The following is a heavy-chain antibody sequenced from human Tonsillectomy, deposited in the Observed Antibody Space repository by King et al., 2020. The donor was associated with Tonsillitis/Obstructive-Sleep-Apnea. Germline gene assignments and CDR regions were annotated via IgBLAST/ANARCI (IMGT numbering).Heavy chain of an antibody. CDR3: ARRHSVTVVPFDY. CDR1: GESFRGHY. D-gene: IGHD1-20*01. CDR2: ISHGGST. J-gene: IGHJ4*02. Sequence: QVQLQQWGAGLLKPSETLSLTCAVYGESFRGHYWSWIRQSPGKGLEWIGEISHGGSTKYNPSLKSRVIISVDTSKNQFSLKLTSVTAADTAVYYCARRHSVTVVPFDYWDQGTLVTVSS. V-gene: IGHV4-34*01.